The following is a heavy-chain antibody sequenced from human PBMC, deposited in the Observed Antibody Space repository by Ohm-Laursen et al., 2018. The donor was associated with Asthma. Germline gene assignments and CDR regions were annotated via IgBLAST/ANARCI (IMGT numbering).Heavy chain of an antibody. CDR1: GDTFTNYA. V-gene: IGHV1-8*01. J-gene: IGHJ4*02. D-gene: IGHD6-13*01. CDR3: AKVKYSSSFDY. Sequence: SSVKVPCKVSGDTFTNYAINWVRQATGQGLEWMGWMNPNSANTGYAQKFQGRVTMTRNTSISTAYMELSSLRSEDTAMYYCAKVKYSSSFDYWGQGTLVSVSS. CDR2: MNPNSANT.